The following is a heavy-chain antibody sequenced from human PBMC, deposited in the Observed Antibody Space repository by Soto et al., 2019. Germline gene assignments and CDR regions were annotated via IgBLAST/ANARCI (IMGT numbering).Heavy chain of an antibody. D-gene: IGHD3-10*01. Sequence: SETLSLTCTVSGGSISSGDYYWSWIRQPPGKGLEWIGYIYYSGSTNYNPSLKSRVTISVDTSKNQFSLKLSSVTAADTAVYYCARLWGAYGSGSYYNFDYWGQGTLVTVSS. CDR3: ARLWGAYGSGSYYNFDY. J-gene: IGHJ4*02. V-gene: IGHV4-30-4*01. CDR1: GGSISSGDYY. CDR2: IYYSGST.